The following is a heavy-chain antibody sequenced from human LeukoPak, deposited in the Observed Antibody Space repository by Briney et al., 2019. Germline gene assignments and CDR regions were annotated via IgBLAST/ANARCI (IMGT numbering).Heavy chain of an antibody. CDR2: ISNYNGNT. CDR3: ARDLLYCSGGSCPFDY. V-gene: IGHV1-18*01. CDR1: GYTFTSYG. D-gene: IGHD2-15*01. Sequence: GASVKVSCKACGYTFTSYGISWVRQAPGQGLEWMGWISNYNGNTNYAQKLQGRVTMTTDTSTSTAYMELRSLRSDDTAVYYCARDLLYCSGGSCPFDYWGQGTLVTVSS. J-gene: IGHJ4*02.